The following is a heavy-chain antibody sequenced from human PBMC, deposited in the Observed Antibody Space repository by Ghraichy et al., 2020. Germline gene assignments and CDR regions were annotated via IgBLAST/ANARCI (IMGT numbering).Heavy chain of an antibody. J-gene: IGHJ6*02. V-gene: IGHV3-74*01. CDR3: ARGGDGYYGSGKGVDYYYYYGMDV. CDR2: INSDGSST. Sequence: GSLRLSCAASGFTFSSYWMHWVRQAPGKGLVWVSRINSDGSSTSYADSVKGRFTISRDNAKNTLYLQMNSLRAEDTAVYYCARGGDGYYGSGKGVDYYYYYGMDVWGQGTTVTVSS. D-gene: IGHD3-10*01. CDR1: GFTFSSYW.